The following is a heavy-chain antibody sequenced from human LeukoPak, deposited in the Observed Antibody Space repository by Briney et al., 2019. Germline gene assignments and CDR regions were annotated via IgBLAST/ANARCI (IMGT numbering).Heavy chain of an antibody. V-gene: IGHV3-21*01. CDR1: GFTFSSYS. J-gene: IGHJ3*02. Sequence: GGSLRLSCAASGFTFSSYSVNWVRQAPGKGLEWVSSISSSSSYIYYADSVKGRFTISRDNAKNSLYLQMNSLRAEDTAVYYCARGIVAYNAFDIWGQGTMVTVSS. CDR2: ISSSSSYI. D-gene: IGHD3-22*01. CDR3: ARGIVAYNAFDI.